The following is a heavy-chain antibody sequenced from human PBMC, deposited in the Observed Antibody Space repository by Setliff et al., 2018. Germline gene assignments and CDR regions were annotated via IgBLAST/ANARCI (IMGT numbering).Heavy chain of an antibody. CDR3: ARGGTYRYFDY. V-gene: IGHV4-59*01. CDR1: GDSISDAS. Sequence: ETLSLTCTVSGDSISDASIMAWIRQPPGKGLEFIGYVFYNGAAKYDPSFKSRVTMSVDTSKTQFSLKLNSMTTADTAVYYCARGGTYRYFDYWGQGARVTVSS. J-gene: IGHJ4*02. CDR2: VFYNGAA.